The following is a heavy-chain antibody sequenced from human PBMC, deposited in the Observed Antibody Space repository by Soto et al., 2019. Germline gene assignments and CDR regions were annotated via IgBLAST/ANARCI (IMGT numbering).Heavy chain of an antibody. CDR1: GFTFSSYA. D-gene: IGHD4-17*01. CDR3: ASDYGDGKASNYYYGMDV. Sequence: PGGCLRLSCAASGFTFSSYAMHWVRQAPGKGLEWVAVISYDGSNKYYADSVKGRFTISRDNSKNTLYLQMNSLRAEDTAVYYCASDYGDGKASNYYYGMDVWGQGTTVTVSS. V-gene: IGHV3-30-3*01. CDR2: ISYDGSNK. J-gene: IGHJ6*02.